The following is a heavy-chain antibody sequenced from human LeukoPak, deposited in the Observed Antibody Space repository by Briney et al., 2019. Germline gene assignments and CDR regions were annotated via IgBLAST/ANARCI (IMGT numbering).Heavy chain of an antibody. Sequence: GGSLRLSCAASGFTFSRYSMHWVRQAPGKGLEYVSAISNNGGSTCYAKSVKGRFTISRDNSKNTLYLQMGSLRAEDMAVYYCARTSIAAREADYWGQGTLVTVSS. D-gene: IGHD6-6*01. CDR2: ISNNGGST. J-gene: IGHJ4*02. V-gene: IGHV3-64*01. CDR1: GFTFSRYS. CDR3: ARTSIAAREADY.